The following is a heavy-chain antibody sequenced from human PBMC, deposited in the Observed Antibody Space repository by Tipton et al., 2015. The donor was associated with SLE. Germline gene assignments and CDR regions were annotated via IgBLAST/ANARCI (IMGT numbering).Heavy chain of an antibody. J-gene: IGHJ4*02. CDR2: IYYSGST. Sequence: GLVKPSETLSLTCTVSGGSISSSSYYWGWIRQPPGKGLEWIGSIYYSGSTYYNPSLKSRVTISVDTSKNQFSLKLGSVTAADTAVYYCARLRVISYYFDYWGQGTPVTVSS. D-gene: IGHD2-21*01. CDR1: GGSISSSSYY. V-gene: IGHV4-39*07. CDR3: ARLRVISYYFDY.